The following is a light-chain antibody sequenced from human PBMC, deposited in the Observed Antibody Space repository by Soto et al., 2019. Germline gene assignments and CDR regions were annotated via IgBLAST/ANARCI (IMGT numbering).Light chain of an antibody. CDR1: KLGDKY. J-gene: IGLJ2*01. CDR3: QAWDSSTVV. Sequence: SYELTQPPSVSVSPGQTASITCSGDKLGDKYASWYQQKPGQSPVLVIYQDSKRPSAIPERFSGSNSGNTATLTISGTPAMDEADYYCQAWDSSTVVFGGGTTLTAL. CDR2: QDS. V-gene: IGLV3-1*01.